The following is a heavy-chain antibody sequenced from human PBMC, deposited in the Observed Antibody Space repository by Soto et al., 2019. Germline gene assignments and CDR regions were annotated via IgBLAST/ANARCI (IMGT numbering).Heavy chain of an antibody. CDR2: IDPGDTYA. V-gene: IGHV5-10-1*01. D-gene: IGHD2-2*01. Sequence: GESLKISCKGSGYTFTNYYITWVRQMPGRGLEWMARIDPGDTYATYSPAFQGHVTISADKATSTAYLQWSSLKASDTAMYFCARIYCTTTTCDSWFDPWGQGTLVTVSS. CDR3: ARIYCTTTTCDSWFDP. J-gene: IGHJ5*02. CDR1: GYTFTNYY.